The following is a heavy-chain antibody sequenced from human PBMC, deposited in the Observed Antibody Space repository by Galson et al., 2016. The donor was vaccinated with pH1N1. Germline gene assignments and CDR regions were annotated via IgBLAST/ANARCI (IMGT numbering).Heavy chain of an antibody. CDR3: ARVRSSGYNYAQQFVD. V-gene: IGHV3-30-3*01. Sequence: SLRLSCAASGFTFSIFAMHWVRQAPGEGLEWVAVISSSGDNIFYADSVKGRFTISRGSSKNTLYLQMNNLRPEDTAFYYCARVRSSGYNYAQQFVDWGQGTLVTVPS. CDR2: ISSSGDNI. CDR1: GFTFSIFA. J-gene: IGHJ4*02. D-gene: IGHD5-18*01.